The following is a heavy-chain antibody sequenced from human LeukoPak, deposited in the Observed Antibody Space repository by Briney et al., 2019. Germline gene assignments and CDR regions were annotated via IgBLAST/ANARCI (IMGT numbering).Heavy chain of an antibody. D-gene: IGHD1/OR15-1a*01. CDR3: AKGTLNWNKNYFDY. Sequence: GGSLRLSCAASGFTFSSYAMSWVRQAPGKGLEWVSAISGSGGSTYYADSVKGRFTISRDNSKNTLYLQLNRMRAEDTAVYYCAKGTLNWNKNYFDYWGQGTLVTVSS. V-gene: IGHV3-23*01. CDR1: GFTFSSYA. J-gene: IGHJ4*02. CDR2: ISGSGGST.